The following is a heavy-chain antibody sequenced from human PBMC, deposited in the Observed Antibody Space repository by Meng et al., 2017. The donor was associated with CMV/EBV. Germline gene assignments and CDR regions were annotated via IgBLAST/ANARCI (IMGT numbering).Heavy chain of an antibody. CDR1: GYTFTSYY. J-gene: IGHJ4*02. D-gene: IGHD2-2*01. CDR3: ARAGIVVVVPGVVRAFGY. CDR2: INPSGGST. V-gene: IGHV1-46*01. Sequence: ASVKVSCKASGYTFTSYYMHWVRQAPGQGLEWMGIINPSGGSTSYAQKFQGRVTMTRDTYTSTVYMELSRLRSEDTTVYYCARAGIVVVVPGVVRAFGYWGQGTLVTVSS.